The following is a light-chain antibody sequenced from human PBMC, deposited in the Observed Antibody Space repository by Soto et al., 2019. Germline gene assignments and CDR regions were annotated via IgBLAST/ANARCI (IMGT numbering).Light chain of an antibody. CDR2: SNS. J-gene: IGLJ1*01. CDR3: PAWDDSLNGYV. CDR1: GSNIGTNT. Sequence: QSVLTQPPSASGTPGQRVTISCSGSGSNIGTNTVNWYQQLPGMAPKLLMYSNSERPSGVPDRFSGSKSGTSASLAISGLQSGDEADYYCPAWDDSLNGYVFGTGTKLTVL. V-gene: IGLV1-44*01.